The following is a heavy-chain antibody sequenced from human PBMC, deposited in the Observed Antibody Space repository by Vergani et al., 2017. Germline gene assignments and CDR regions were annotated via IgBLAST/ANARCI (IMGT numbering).Heavy chain of an antibody. D-gene: IGHD1-26*01. CDR2: IHPADSDT. J-gene: IGHJ4*02. CDR1: GYSFTNYW. V-gene: IGHV5-51*01. CDR3: ARLYGRDCSGSKYFDY. Sequence: EVQLVQSGAEVKKPGESLIISCLISGYSFTNYWIGWVRQMPGKGLECMGIIHPADSDTRYSPSFQGQVTISVDKSISTAYLQRSSLRASDSAMYYCARLYGRDCSGSKYFDYWGQGTLVTVSS.